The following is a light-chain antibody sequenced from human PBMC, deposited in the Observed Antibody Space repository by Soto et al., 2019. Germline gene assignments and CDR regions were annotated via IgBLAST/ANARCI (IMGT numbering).Light chain of an antibody. CDR2: AAS. CDR3: QQRSNWPPFT. CDR1: QSISSY. J-gene: IGKJ5*01. V-gene: IGKV1-39*01. Sequence: DIQVTQSPSSLSASVGDRVTITCRASQSISSYLNWYQQKPGKAPNLLIYAASSLQSGVPSRFSGSGSGTDFTLTISSLQPEDFAVYYCQQRSNWPPFTFGQGTRLEIK.